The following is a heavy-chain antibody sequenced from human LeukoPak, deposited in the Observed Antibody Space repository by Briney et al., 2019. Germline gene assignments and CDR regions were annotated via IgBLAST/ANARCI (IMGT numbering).Heavy chain of an antibody. V-gene: IGHV1-2*02. Sequence: ASVKVSCKASGYTFTGYYIHWVRQAPGQGLEWMGWINPKTGATNYAQNFQGRVTMTRDTSITTGNMELNRLTSDDTAVYYCARAYEYGWFDPWGQGTLVTVSS. CDR3: ARAYEYGWFDP. CDR1: GYTFTGYY. CDR2: INPKTGAT. D-gene: IGHD3-16*01. J-gene: IGHJ5*02.